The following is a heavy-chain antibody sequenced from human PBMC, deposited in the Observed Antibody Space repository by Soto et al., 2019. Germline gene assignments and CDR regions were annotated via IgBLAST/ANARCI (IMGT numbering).Heavy chain of an antibody. CDR3: VKDKGNAYSASFDH. V-gene: IGHV3-23*01. J-gene: IGHJ4*02. CDR1: GFTFSSYS. D-gene: IGHD5-18*01. Sequence: LRLSCVASGFTFSSYSMSWVRKAPGKGLEWVSGFRAGGDDGTTYYADSVKGRFTISRDNSKNTLFLEMSSLRAEDTALYYCVKDKGNAYSASFDHWGLGTVVTVSS. CDR2: FRAGGDDGTT.